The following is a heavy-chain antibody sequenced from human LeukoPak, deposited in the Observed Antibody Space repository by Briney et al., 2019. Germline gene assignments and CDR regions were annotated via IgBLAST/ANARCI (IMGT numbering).Heavy chain of an antibody. CDR3: ARVWADAFDI. Sequence: SQTLSLTCASSWDSVSSNSAAWKWIRQSPSRGLEWLGRTYYRSKCYNDYAVSVKSRITINTDTCKNQFSLQLNSVTPEDTAVYYCARVWADAFDIWGQGTMVTVSS. D-gene: IGHD3-16*01. V-gene: IGHV6-1*01. J-gene: IGHJ3*02. CDR2: TYYRSKCYN. CDR1: WDSVSSNSAA.